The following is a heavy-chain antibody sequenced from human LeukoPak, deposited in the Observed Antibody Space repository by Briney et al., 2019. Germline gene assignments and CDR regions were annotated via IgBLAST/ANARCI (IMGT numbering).Heavy chain of an antibody. CDR1: GFNFRHYG. V-gene: IGHV3-30*03. J-gene: IGHJ4*02. CDR2: ISYDGNNT. Sequence: GRSLRLSCVASGFNFRHYGIHWVRQAPGKGPQWVAVISYDGNNTFYADSVKGRFTVFRDNSKNTVFLQMNNLRHEDTALYYCATRDFDFWGQGTLVTVSS. CDR3: ATRDFDF.